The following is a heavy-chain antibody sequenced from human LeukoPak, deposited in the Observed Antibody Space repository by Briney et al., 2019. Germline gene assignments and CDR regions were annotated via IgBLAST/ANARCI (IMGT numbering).Heavy chain of an antibody. J-gene: IGHJ4*02. Sequence: PSETLSLTCTVSGGPISSHYWNWIRQPPGKGLEWIGHIYYSGSTTYNPSLKSRVTISVDTSMNQFSLKLSSVTAADTAVYYCARALSGYLVAFDYWGQGALVTVSS. CDR1: GGPISSHY. CDR3: ARALSGYLVAFDY. D-gene: IGHD3-22*01. V-gene: IGHV4-59*11. CDR2: IYYSGST.